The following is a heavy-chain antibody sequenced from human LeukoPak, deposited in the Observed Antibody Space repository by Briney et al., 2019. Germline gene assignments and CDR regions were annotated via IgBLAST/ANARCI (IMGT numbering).Heavy chain of an antibody. CDR3: ARMGPYFDPWSGSPSGFDY. J-gene: IGHJ4*02. CDR2: IIPILGTV. Sequence: EASVKVSCKTSGGTFSSYGIAWVRQAPGQGLEAPGQGLEWMGRIIPILGTVNYAQKFQDRITITADKSTRTAYMELSSLRSDDTAVYYCARMGPYFDPWSGSPSGFDYWGQGSLVTVSS. V-gene: IGHV1-69*04. D-gene: IGHD3-3*01. CDR1: GGTFSSYG.